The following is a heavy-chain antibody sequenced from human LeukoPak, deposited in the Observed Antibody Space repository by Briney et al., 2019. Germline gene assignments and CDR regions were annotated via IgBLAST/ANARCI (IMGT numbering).Heavy chain of an antibody. CDR3: ARGGSSWSDAFDI. Sequence: ASVKVSCKVSGYTLTELSVHWVRQAPGKGLEWMGTFDPEDGETIYAQKFQGRVTMTEDTSTDTAYMELSSLRSEDTAVYYCARGGSSWSDAFDIWGQGTMVTVSS. CDR1: GYTLTELS. CDR2: FDPEDGET. D-gene: IGHD6-13*01. V-gene: IGHV1-24*01. J-gene: IGHJ3*02.